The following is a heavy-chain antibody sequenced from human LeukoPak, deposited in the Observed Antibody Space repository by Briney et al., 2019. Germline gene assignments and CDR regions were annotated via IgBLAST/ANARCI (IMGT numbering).Heavy chain of an antibody. J-gene: IGHJ5*02. CDR1: GFTFSSYS. CDR3: ARDDRYGDYEGNWFDP. Sequence: GGSLRLSCAASGFTFSSYSMNWVRQAPGKGREWVHPISSSSSYIYYADSVKGRFTISRDNAKNSLYLQMNSLRAEDTAVYYCARDDRYGDYEGNWFDPWGQGTLVTVSS. V-gene: IGHV3-21*01. D-gene: IGHD4-17*01. CDR2: ISSSSSYI.